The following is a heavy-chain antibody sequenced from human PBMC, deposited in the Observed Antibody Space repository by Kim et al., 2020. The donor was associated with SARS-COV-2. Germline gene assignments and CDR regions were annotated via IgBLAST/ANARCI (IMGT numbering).Heavy chain of an antibody. Sequence: GGSLRLSCTASGFTFGDYAMSWVRQAPGKGLEWVGFIRSKAYGGTTEYAASVKGRFTISRDDSKSIAYLQMNSLKTEDTAVYYCTRVGAPVLRYFDWLRTWDQPSDYGMDVWGQGTTVTVSS. CDR2: IRSKAYGGTT. V-gene: IGHV3-49*04. CDR1: GFTFGDYA. J-gene: IGHJ6*02. D-gene: IGHD3-9*01. CDR3: TRVGAPVLRYFDWLRTWDQPSDYGMDV.